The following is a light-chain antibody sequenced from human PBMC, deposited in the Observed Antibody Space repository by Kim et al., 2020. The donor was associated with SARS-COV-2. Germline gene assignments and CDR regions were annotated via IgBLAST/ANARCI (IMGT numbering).Light chain of an antibody. CDR2: GAS. Sequence: PGGRAHPPRKGSQSVRSNFAWYQQKPGQAPRLLLYGASTRATGIPARFSGSGSGTEFTLTISSLPSEDFAGYYCQQYNNWAPGGSFGQGTKLEI. J-gene: IGKJ2*04. CDR3: QQYNNWAPGGS. CDR1: QSVRSN. V-gene: IGKV3-15*01.